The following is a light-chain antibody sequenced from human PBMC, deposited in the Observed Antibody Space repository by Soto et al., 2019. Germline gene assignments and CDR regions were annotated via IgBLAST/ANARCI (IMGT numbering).Light chain of an antibody. Sequence: QAVVTQSPSASASLGASVKLTCTLSSGHSSYAIAWHQQQPEKGPRYLMKLNSDGSHSKGDGIPDRFSGSNSGAEHYLTISSLQSEDEADSYCQTWGTGMVFGGGTQLTVL. CDR1: SGHSSYA. CDR2: LNSDGSH. J-gene: IGLJ2*01. V-gene: IGLV4-69*01. CDR3: QTWGTGMV.